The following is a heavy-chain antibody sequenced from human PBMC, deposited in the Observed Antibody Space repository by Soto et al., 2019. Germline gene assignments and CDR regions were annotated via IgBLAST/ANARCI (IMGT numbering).Heavy chain of an antibody. J-gene: IGHJ4*02. D-gene: IGHD3-3*02. V-gene: IGHV1-69*12. CDR1: GGTFSSYA. CDR3: ARQAPAFLY. CDR2: IIPIFGTA. Sequence: QVQLVQSGAEVKKPGSSVKVSCKASGGTFSSYAISWVRQAPGQGLEWMGGIIPIFGTANYAQKFQGRVTXXAEEYTNTAYMELSRLRSEDTDVYYCARQAPAFLYWGQGTLVTVSS.